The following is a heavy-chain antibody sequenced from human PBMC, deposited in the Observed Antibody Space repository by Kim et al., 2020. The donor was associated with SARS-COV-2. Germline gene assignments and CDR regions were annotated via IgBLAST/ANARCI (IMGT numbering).Heavy chain of an antibody. CDR1: GFTFDDYA. J-gene: IGHJ4*02. D-gene: IGHD3-3*01. CDR3: AKDTGLRFLEWLLPN. V-gene: IGHV3-43*02. CDR2: ISGDGGST. Sequence: GGSLRLSCAASGFTFDDYAMHWVRQAPGKGLEWVSLISGDGGSTYYADSVKGRFTISRDNSKNSLYLQMNSLRTEDTALYYCAKDTGLRFLEWLLPNWGQGTLVTVSA.